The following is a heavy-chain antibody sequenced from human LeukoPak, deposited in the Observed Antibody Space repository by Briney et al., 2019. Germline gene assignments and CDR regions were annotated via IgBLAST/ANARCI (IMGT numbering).Heavy chain of an antibody. CDR2: IYYSGST. Sequence: PSETLSLTCTVSGGSISSYYWSWIRQPPGKGLEWIGYIYYSGSTNYNPSLKSRVTISVDTSKNQFSLKLSSVTAADTAVYYCARGDILTGNFDYWGQGTLVTVSS. CDR3: ARGDILTGNFDY. CDR1: GGSISSYY. J-gene: IGHJ4*02. V-gene: IGHV4-59*12. D-gene: IGHD3-9*01.